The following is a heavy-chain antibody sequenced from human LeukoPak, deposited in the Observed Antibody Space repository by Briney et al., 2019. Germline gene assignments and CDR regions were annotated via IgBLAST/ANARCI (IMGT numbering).Heavy chain of an antibody. CDR1: GFTFSSYE. V-gene: IGHV3-48*03. D-gene: IGHD5-12*01. J-gene: IGHJ6*04. Sequence: HSGGSLRLSCAASGFTFSSYEMNWVRQAPGKGLEWVSYISSSGSTIYYADSVKGRFTISRDNAKNSLYLQMNSLRAEDTAVYYCARPIVATTSRLDYYYGMDVWGKGTTVTVSS. CDR2: ISSSGSTI. CDR3: ARPIVATTSRLDYYYGMDV.